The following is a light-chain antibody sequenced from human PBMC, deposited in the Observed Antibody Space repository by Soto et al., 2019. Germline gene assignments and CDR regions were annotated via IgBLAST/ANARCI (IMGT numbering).Light chain of an antibody. CDR3: SSFTITYTRV. CDR1: SSDIGAYNY. CDR2: AVN. J-gene: IGLJ1*01. V-gene: IGLV2-14*01. Sequence: QSALTQPASVSGSPGQSITISCSGTSSDIGAYNYVSWYQQHPGKAPKVLIYAVNNRPSGVSDRFSGSKSDNTASLTISGLQAEDEADYYCSSFTITYTRVFGTGTKVTVL.